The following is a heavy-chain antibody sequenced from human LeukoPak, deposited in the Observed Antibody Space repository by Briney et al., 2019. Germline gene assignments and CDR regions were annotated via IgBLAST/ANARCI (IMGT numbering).Heavy chain of an antibody. CDR1: GFTFSGSA. D-gene: IGHD5-12*01. Sequence: SGGSLRLSCAASGFTFSGSAMHWVRQAPGKGLEWVSSISSSSSYIYYADSVKGRFTISRDNAKNSLYLQMNSLRAEDTAVYYCARDLAIDNAGFDYWGQGTLVTVSS. J-gene: IGHJ4*02. CDR2: ISSSSSYI. CDR3: ARDLAIDNAGFDY. V-gene: IGHV3-21*01.